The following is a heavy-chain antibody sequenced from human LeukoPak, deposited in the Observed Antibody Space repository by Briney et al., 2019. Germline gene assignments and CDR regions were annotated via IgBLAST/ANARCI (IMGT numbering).Heavy chain of an antibody. Sequence: GGSLRLSCAASGFTFSSYEMNWVRQAPGKGLEWVSYISSSDSTIYCADSVKGRFTISRDNAKNSLFLQMNSLRAEDTAVYYCARDLTGDSSFDYWGQGTLVTVSS. CDR2: ISSSDSTI. D-gene: IGHD3-9*01. CDR3: ARDLTGDSSFDY. V-gene: IGHV3-48*03. J-gene: IGHJ4*02. CDR1: GFTFSSYE.